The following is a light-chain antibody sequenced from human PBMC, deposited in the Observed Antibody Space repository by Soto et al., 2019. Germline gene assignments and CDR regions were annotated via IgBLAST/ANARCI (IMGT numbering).Light chain of an antibody. CDR3: KQYGSSSWT. Sequence: DIVLTQSPGTLSLSPGQRATLSCRASHSVSSSYLAWYQKKTGQAHRLLIYGEPFRATGIPERFSGSGSGTDFTLTIRRMETEELAVYYCKQYGSSSWTVGQGTKGDI. CDR1: HSVSSSY. V-gene: IGKV3-20*01. CDR2: GEP. J-gene: IGKJ1*01.